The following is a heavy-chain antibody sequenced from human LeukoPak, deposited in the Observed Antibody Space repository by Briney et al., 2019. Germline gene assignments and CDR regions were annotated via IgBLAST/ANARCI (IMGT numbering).Heavy chain of an antibody. Sequence: GESLKISCKGSGYSFSSNWIGWVRQVPGKGLEWMGIIYPGDSDTRYSPSFQGQVTISADKSISTAYLQWSSLKASDSAMYYCATNTMFRGIHAFGIWGQGTMVTVSS. CDR3: ATNTMFRGIHAFGI. J-gene: IGHJ3*02. V-gene: IGHV5-51*01. D-gene: IGHD3-10*01. CDR1: GYSFSSNW. CDR2: IYPGDSDT.